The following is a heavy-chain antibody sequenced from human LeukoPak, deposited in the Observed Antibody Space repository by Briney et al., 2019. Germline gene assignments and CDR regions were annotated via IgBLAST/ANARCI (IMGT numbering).Heavy chain of an antibody. CDR2: ISGSGGST. CDR1: GFTFSSYA. CDR3: ARGRPFDY. Sequence: GGSLRLSCAASGFTFSSYAMSWVRQAPGKGLEWVSAISGSGGSTYYADSVKGRFTISRDDAKNSLYLHMNSLRAEDTAVYYCARGRPFDYWGQGTLVTVSS. V-gene: IGHV3-23*01. J-gene: IGHJ4*02.